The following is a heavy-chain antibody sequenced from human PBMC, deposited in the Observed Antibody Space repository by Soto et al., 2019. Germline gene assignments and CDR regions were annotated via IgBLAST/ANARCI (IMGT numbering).Heavy chain of an antibody. J-gene: IGHJ5*02. CDR3: ARGQDYDILTGYNWFDP. D-gene: IGHD3-9*01. CDR2: IIPIFGTA. CDR1: GGTFSSYA. Sequence: SVKVSGKASGGTFSSYAISWVRQAPGQGLEWMGGIIPIFGTANYAQKFQGRVMITADKSTSTAYMELSSLRSEDTAVYYCARGQDYDILTGYNWFDPWGQGTLVTVSS. V-gene: IGHV1-69*06.